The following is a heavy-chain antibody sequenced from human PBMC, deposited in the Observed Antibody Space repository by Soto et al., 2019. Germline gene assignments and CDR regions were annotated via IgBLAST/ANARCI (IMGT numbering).Heavy chain of an antibody. V-gene: IGHV3-23*01. CDR1: GFTFSTYA. D-gene: IGHD3-10*01. CDR2: ISGSGGTT. CDR3: AKSYSDSGGYGVGHDN. Sequence: EVQLLESGGDLVQPGGSLRLSCAASGFTFSTYAMSWVRQTAGRGLEWVSAISGSGGTTYYADSVKGRVTVSRDTSKNTVYLQMDRLRVEDTAVYYRAKSYSDSGGYGVGHDNWSQGTLVTVTS. J-gene: IGHJ4*02.